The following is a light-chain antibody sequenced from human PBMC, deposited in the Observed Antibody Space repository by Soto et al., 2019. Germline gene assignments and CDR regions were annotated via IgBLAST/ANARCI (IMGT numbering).Light chain of an antibody. CDR2: RGS. Sequence: DIQMTQSPSTRSASVGDTVTITCRASESIGNWMAWYQQTPGKAPNLLIYRGSSLQSGVPSRFSGSGSGTEFTLTIVSVQPDDFAVYYCQQFNVYPYTFGRGTRLEIK. J-gene: IGKJ5*01. CDR3: QQFNVYPYT. V-gene: IGKV1-5*03. CDR1: ESIGNW.